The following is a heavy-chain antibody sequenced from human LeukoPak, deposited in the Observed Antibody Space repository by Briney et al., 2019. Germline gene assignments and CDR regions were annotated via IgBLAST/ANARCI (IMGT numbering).Heavy chain of an antibody. CDR3: ARARLGPDALDI. V-gene: IGHV4-59*01. CDR1: GGSISSYY. Sequence: SETLSLTCTVSGGSISSYYWSWIRQPPGKGLEWIGYMYHSGRTNYNPSLTSRITISVDTSKNQSSLKLSSVTAADTAVYYCARARLGPDALDIWGQGTMVTVSS. J-gene: IGHJ3*02. D-gene: IGHD6-19*01. CDR2: MYHSGRT.